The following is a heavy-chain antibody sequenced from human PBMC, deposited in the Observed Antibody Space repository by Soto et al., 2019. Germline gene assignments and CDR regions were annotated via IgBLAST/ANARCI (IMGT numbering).Heavy chain of an antibody. Sequence: ASVKVSCKASGYTFTGYYTHWVRQAPGQGLEWMGWINPNSGGTNYAQKFQGRVTMTRDTSISTAYMELSRLRSDDTAVYYCAREVVVVVAAPYYYGMDVWGQGTTVTVSS. J-gene: IGHJ6*02. CDR3: AREVVVVVAAPYYYGMDV. V-gene: IGHV1-2*02. CDR2: INPNSGGT. D-gene: IGHD2-15*01. CDR1: GYTFTGYY.